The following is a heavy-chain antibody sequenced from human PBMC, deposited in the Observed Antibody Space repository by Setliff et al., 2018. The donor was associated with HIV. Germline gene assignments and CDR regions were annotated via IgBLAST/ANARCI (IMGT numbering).Heavy chain of an antibody. V-gene: IGHV3-21*01. CDR2: ISSGGSYI. CDR1: GFTFSSYS. J-gene: IGHJ2*01. Sequence: GESLKISCAASGFTFSSYSMNWVRQAPGKGLEWVSSISSGGSYIYYADSVKGRFTISRDNAKNSLYLRMNSLRAEDTAVYYCAKPPHPVVTSDYWYFDLWGRGTLVTVS. D-gene: IGHD2-15*01. CDR3: AKPPHPVVTSDYWYFDL.